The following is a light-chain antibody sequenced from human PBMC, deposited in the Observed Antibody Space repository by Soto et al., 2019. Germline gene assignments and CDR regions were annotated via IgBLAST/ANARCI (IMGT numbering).Light chain of an antibody. V-gene: IGKV3-20*01. CDR3: QQPGSTPWT. CDR2: GAS. CDR1: QSVSSNY. Sequence: EIVLTQSPDTLSLSPGERATLSCRASQSVSSNYLIWYQQKPGQAPRPLIYGASSRVPGIPDRFSGSGSGTDFTLTISRLEPEDFAVFSCQQPGSTPWTFGQGTKVEIK. J-gene: IGKJ1*01.